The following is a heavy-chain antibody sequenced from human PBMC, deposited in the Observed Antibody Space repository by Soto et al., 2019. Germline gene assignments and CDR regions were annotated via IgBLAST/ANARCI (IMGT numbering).Heavy chain of an antibody. D-gene: IGHD4-17*01. J-gene: IGHJ4*02. Sequence: QVQLQESGPGLVKPSQTLSLTCTVSGGSISSGGSYWSWIRQHPGKGLEWIGYIYYSGSTYSNPSLKSRVTISVDTSKNQFSLKLSSVTAADTAVYYCARQEATVVGYFDYWGQGTLVTVSS. CDR3: ARQEATVVGYFDY. CDR1: GGSISSGGSY. CDR2: IYYSGST. V-gene: IGHV4-31*03.